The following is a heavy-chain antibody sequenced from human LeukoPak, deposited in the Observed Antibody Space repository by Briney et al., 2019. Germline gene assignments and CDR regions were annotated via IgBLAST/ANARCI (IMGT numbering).Heavy chain of an antibody. CDR1: GYTFTSYY. J-gene: IGHJ3*02. CDR3: ARGIAVAGTPDAFDI. V-gene: IGHV1-46*01. D-gene: IGHD6-19*01. Sequence: GASVKVSCKASGYTFTSYYMHWVRQAPGQGLEWMGIINPTGGSPSYAQKFQGRVTMTRDTSTSTVYMDLSSLRSEDTTVYYCARGIAVAGTPDAFDIWGQGTLVTVAS. CDR2: INPTGGSP.